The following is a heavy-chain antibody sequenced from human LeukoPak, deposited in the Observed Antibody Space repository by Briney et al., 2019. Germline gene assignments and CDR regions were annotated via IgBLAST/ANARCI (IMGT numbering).Heavy chain of an antibody. CDR1: GYTFTSYY. CDR2: INPNSGGT. Sequence: ASVKVSCKASGYTFTSYYMHWVRQAPGQGLEWMGWINPNSGGTNYAQKFQGRVTMTRDTSISTAYMELSRLRSDDTAVYYCARNAGYSSGWYPPNWFDPWGQGTLVTVSS. CDR3: ARNAGYSSGWYPPNWFDP. V-gene: IGHV1-2*02. D-gene: IGHD6-19*01. J-gene: IGHJ5*02.